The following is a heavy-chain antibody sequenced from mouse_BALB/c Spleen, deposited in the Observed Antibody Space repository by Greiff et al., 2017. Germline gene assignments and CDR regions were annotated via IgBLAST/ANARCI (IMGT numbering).Heavy chain of an antibody. CDR3: ARGGIHYYGWFAY. D-gene: IGHD1-2*01. CDR2: IDPANGNT. V-gene: IGHV14-3*02. Sequence: EVQLVESGAELVKPGASVKLSCTASGFNIKDTYMHWVKQRPEQGLEWIGRIDPANGNTKYDPKFQGKATITADTSSNTAYLQLSSLTSEDTAVYYCARGGIHYYGWFAYWGQGTLVTVSA. CDR1: GFNIKDTY. J-gene: IGHJ3*01.